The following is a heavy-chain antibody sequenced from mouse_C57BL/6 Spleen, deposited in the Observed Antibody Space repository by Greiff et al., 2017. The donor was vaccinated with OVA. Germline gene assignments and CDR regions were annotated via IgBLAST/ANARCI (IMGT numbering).Heavy chain of an antibody. D-gene: IGHD1-1*01. V-gene: IGHV3-6*01. CDR1: GYSITSGYY. J-gene: IGHJ1*03. CDR2: ISYDGSN. CDR3: AREGPYYYGSRYWYFDV. Sequence: DVKLQESGPGLVKPSQSLSLTCSVTGYSITSGYYWNWIRQFPGNKLEWMGYISYDGSNNYNPSLKNRISITRDTSKNQFFLKLNSVTTEDTATYYCAREGPYYYGSRYWYFDVWGTGTTVTVSS.